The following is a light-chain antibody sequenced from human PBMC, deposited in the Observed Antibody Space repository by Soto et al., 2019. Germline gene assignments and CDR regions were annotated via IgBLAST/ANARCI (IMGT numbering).Light chain of an antibody. CDR2: DVA. CDR3: VSYTSSTTYV. Sequence: QSALTQPASVSDSPGQSITISCTGTSSDVGGSNFVSWYQQHPGKPPKLIVYDVANRPSGVSNRFSGSKSGSTASLIISRLQTEDEADYYCVSYTSSTTYVFGTGKKVNVL. V-gene: IGLV2-14*03. CDR1: SSDVGGSNF. J-gene: IGLJ1*01.